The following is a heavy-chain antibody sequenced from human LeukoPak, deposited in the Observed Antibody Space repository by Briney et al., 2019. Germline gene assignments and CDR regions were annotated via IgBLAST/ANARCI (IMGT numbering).Heavy chain of an antibody. J-gene: IGHJ4*02. Sequence: ASVKVSCKASGYTFTSYYMHWVRQAPGQGLEWMGVINPSGGSTSYAQKFQGRVTMTRDTSISTAYMELNSLTSDDTALYYCARGTMFAFDYWGQGTLVTVSS. V-gene: IGHV1-46*01. CDR1: GYTFTSYY. CDR2: INPSGGST. D-gene: IGHD1-14*01. CDR3: ARGTMFAFDY.